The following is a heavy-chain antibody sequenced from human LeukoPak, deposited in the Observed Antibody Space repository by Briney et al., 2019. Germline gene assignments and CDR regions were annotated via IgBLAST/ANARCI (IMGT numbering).Heavy chain of an antibody. V-gene: IGHV4-61*02. Sequence: SETLSLTCTVSGGSISSGSYYWRWIRQPAGKGLEWIGRIYTSGSTNYNPSLKSRVTISVDTSKNQFSLKLSSVTAADTAVYYCARDRHYDFWSGYPYYYYMDVWGKGTTVTVSS. CDR2: IYTSGST. CDR1: GGSISSGSYY. D-gene: IGHD3-3*01. CDR3: ARDRHYDFWSGYPYYYYMDV. J-gene: IGHJ6*03.